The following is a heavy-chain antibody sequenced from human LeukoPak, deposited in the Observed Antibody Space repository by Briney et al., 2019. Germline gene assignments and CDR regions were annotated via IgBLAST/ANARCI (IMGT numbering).Heavy chain of an antibody. D-gene: IGHD3-10*01. V-gene: IGHV3-33*01. CDR3: ARDILWFGESSPDY. Sequence: PGGSLRLSCAASGFTFSSYGMHWVRQAPGKGLEWVAVIWYDGSNKYYADSVKGRFTISRDNSRNTLYLQMNSLRAEDTAVYYCARDILWFGESSPDYWGQGTLVTVSP. CDR2: IWYDGSNK. J-gene: IGHJ4*02. CDR1: GFTFSSYG.